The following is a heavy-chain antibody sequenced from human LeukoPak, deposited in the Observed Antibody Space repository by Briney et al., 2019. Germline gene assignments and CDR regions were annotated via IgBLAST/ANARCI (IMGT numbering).Heavy chain of an antibody. CDR2: IYTSGST. J-gene: IGHJ4*02. Sequence: WETLSLTCAVYGGSFSGYYWSWIRQPAGKGLEWIGRIYTSGSTNYNPSLKSRVTMSVDTSKNQFSLKLSSVTAADTAVYYCARGPGIYSSSWYDYWGQGTLVTVSS. CDR3: ARGPGIYSSSWYDY. CDR1: GGSFSGYY. V-gene: IGHV4-59*10. D-gene: IGHD6-13*01.